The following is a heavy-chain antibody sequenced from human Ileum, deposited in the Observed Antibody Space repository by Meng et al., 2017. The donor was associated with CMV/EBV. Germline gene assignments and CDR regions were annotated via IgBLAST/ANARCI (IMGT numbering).Heavy chain of an antibody. CDR2: IIHGGSA. D-gene: IGHD4-23*01. CDR3: ARGWIRTPDS. J-gene: IGHJ5*01. Sequence: QVHLQPVGAVRLQPLETLSLSCALYGGSVSDAYWTCIRPSPGRGLEWIGEIIHGGSASYNPSLDGRFTMSTDASKNQVSLKLRSVTAADTGVYYCARGWIRTPDSWGQGTLVTVSS. CDR1: GGSVSDAY. V-gene: IGHV4-34*02.